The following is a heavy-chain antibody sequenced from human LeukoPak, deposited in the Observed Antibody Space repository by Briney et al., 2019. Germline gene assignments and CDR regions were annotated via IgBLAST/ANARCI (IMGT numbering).Heavy chain of an antibody. D-gene: IGHD1-26*01. CDR1: GGSISSGGYC. Sequence: SETLSLTCTVSGGSISSGGYCWSWIRQHPGKGLEWIGYIYYSGSTYYNPSLKSRVTISVDTSKNQFSLKLSSVTAADTAVYYCARGVIVGATTTLHAFDIWGQGTMVTVSS. J-gene: IGHJ3*02. CDR3: ARGVIVGATTTLHAFDI. V-gene: IGHV4-31*03. CDR2: IYYSGST.